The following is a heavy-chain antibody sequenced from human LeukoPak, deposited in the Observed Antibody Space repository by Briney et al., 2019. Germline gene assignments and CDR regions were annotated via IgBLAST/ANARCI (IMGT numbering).Heavy chain of an antibody. CDR1: GFTFSSYW. V-gene: IGHV3-7*01. CDR2: INHNGNVN. J-gene: IGHJ4*02. Sequence: QAGGSLRLSCAASGFTFSSYWMNWARQAPGKGLEWVASINHNGNVNYYVDSVKGRFTISRDNSKNTLYLQMNSLRAEDTALYYCARDGHGVPLDYWGQGTLVTVSP. CDR3: ARDGHGVPLDY. D-gene: IGHD4-17*01.